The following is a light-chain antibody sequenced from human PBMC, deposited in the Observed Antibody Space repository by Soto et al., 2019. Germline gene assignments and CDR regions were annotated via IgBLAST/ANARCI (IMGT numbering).Light chain of an antibody. CDR1: QSLIHSDGNTY. CDR3: LQGTHWPWT. Sequence: DVVMTQSPLFLPVTLGQPASISCRSSQSLIHSDGNTYLSWFQQQPGQTLRRLIYEVSDRDSGVPDRFTGSGSGTDFTLKISRVEAVDVCVYYCLQGTHWPWTFGQGTELEIK. V-gene: IGKV2-30*02. CDR2: EVS. J-gene: IGKJ1*01.